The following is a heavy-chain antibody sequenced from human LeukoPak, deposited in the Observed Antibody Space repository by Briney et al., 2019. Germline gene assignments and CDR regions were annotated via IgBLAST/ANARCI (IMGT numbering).Heavy chain of an antibody. V-gene: IGHV3-48*03. CDR2: ISSAGAI. CDR1: GFTFSSYE. CDR3: VASFLTSFEH. J-gene: IGHJ4*02. Sequence: GGSLRLSCAGSGFTFSSYEMNWVRQAPGKGLEWISSISSAGAIYYADSVNGRSTISRDNAEALLYLQMNSLRAEDTALYYCVASFLTSFEHWGQGSLVTVSS. D-gene: IGHD3-16*01.